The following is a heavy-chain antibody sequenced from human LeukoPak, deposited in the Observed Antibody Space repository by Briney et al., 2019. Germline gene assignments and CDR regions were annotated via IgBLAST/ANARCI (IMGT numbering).Heavy chain of an antibody. J-gene: IGHJ3*02. Sequence: SETLSLTCTVSGYSISSGYYWGWIRQPPGKGLEWIGSIYHSGSTYYNPSLKSRVTISVDTSKNQFSLKLSSVTAADTAVYYCARDYYYDSSGYANDAFDIWGQGTMVTVSS. D-gene: IGHD3-22*01. CDR2: IYHSGST. CDR1: GYSISSGYY. CDR3: ARDYYYDSSGYANDAFDI. V-gene: IGHV4-38-2*02.